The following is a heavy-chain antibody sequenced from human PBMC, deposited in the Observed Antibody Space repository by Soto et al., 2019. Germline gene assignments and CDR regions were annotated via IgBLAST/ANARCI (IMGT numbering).Heavy chain of an antibody. Sequence: GGSLRLSCAASGFTFSSDWMHWVRQAPGKGLVWVSRINSDGSSKSYADSVKGRFTIDRDNAKNTLYLQMNSLSAEVTVVFYCSRGLTYKGSYNQGYWGQGTLVPVSS. D-gene: IGHD1-1*01. CDR3: SRGLTYKGSYNQGY. J-gene: IGHJ4*02. CDR2: INSDGSSK. CDR1: GFTFSSDW. V-gene: IGHV3-74*01.